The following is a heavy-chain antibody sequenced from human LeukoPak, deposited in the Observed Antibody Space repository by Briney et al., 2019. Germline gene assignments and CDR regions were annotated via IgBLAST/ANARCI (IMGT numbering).Heavy chain of an antibody. V-gene: IGHV3-74*01. CDR2: INSDESST. D-gene: IGHD7-27*01. CDR1: GFTLSSYW. J-gene: IGHJ4*02. CDR3: ARGALGMPGY. Sequence: PGGSLRLSCAASGFTLSSYWMHWVRQAPGKGLVWVSRINSDESSTSYADSVKGRFTISRDNAKNTLFLQMNSLRAEDTAVYYCARGALGMPGYWGQGTLVTVSS.